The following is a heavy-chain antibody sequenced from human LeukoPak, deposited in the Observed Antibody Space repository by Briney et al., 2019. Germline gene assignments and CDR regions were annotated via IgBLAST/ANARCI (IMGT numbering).Heavy chain of an antibody. D-gene: IGHD3-10*01. CDR1: GYTFTSYY. CDR2: INPSGGST. V-gene: IGHV1-46*01. Sequence: ASVKVSCKASGYTFTSYYMHWVRQAPGQGLEWMGIINPSGGSTSYAQKFQGRVTMTRDMSTSTVYVELSSLRSEDTAVYYCARSRESDAFDIWGQGTMVTVSS. CDR3: ARSRESDAFDI. J-gene: IGHJ3*02.